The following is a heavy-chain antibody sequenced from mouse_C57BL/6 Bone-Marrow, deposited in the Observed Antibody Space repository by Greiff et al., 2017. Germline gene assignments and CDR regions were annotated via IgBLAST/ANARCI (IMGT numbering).Heavy chain of an antibody. Sequence: DVMLLQSGAGLVKPGASLKLSCAASGFTFTSYAMSWVRQTPGKSLEWIATIHACGSYTNYPDNVKGTFTMTVDKATNNLYLQMSRLKSDDTAMYYCARSRYIYYYFDYWGQGTTLTVSS. CDR3: ARSRYIYYYFDY. J-gene: IGHJ2*01. D-gene: IGHD1-1*01. CDR2: IHACGSYT. V-gene: IGHV5-4*03. CDR1: GFTFTSYA.